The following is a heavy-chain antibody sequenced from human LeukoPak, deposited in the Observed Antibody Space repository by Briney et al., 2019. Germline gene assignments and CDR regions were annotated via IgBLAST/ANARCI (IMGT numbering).Heavy chain of an antibody. J-gene: IGHJ5*02. Sequence: SETLSLTCTVSGGSISTITYYWGWIRQPPGKGLEWVGHMYYRGNTFYNPSLKSRVTISVDTSKNQFSLKLSSVTAADTAVYCCARGTSSHSGWFDPWGQVTLVTVSS. CDR1: GGSISTITYY. CDR2: MYYRGNT. CDR3: ARGTSSHSGWFDP. V-gene: IGHV4-39*01. D-gene: IGHD6-6*01.